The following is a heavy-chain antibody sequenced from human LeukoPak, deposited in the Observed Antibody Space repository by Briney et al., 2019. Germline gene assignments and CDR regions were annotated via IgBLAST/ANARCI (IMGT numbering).Heavy chain of an antibody. D-gene: IGHD2-2*01. CDR1: GYTFTSYA. CDR2: INAGNGNT. Sequence: GASVKVSCKASGYTFTSYAVHWVRQAPGQRLEWMGWINAGNGNTKYSQKFQGRVTITRDTSASTAYMELSSLRSEDTAVYYCARAEDCSSTSCYRGNWFDPWGQGTLVTVSS. V-gene: IGHV1-3*01. CDR3: ARAEDCSSTSCYRGNWFDP. J-gene: IGHJ5*02.